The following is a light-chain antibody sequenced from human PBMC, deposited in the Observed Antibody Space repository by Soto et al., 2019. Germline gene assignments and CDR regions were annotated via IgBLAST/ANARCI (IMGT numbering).Light chain of an antibody. V-gene: IGLV6-57*04. CDR2: EDN. CDR1: SGSIASNF. CDR3: QSNDGSNHWM. Sequence: NFMLAQPHSVSESPGKTVTISCTRSSGSIASNFVQWYQQRPGSAPSTVIFEDNQRASGVPARFSGSIDRSSNSASLTISGLRAEDEADYYCQSNDGSNHWMFGGGTQLTVL. J-gene: IGLJ3*02.